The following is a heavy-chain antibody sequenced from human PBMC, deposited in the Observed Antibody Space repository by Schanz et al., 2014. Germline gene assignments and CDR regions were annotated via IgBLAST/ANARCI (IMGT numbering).Heavy chain of an antibody. V-gene: IGHV3-23*01. CDR2: LSASGGHT. J-gene: IGHJ4*02. CDR1: GFTFTGYV. CDR3: AKDQGSYGSGSYSYFDY. D-gene: IGHD3-10*01. Sequence: VQLLESGGALVRPGGSLRLSCAASGFTFTGYVMTWVRQAPGKGLEWVSGLSASGGHTYYAGSVKGRFTISRDNFKNTLYLQMNSLRAEDTAVYYCAKDQGSYGSGSYSYFDYWGQGTLATVSS.